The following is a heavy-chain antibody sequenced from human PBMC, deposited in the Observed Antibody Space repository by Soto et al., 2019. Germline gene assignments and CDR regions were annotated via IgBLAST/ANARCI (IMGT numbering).Heavy chain of an antibody. D-gene: IGHD2-15*01. CDR3: ARAHLSGGSCPSYYYMDV. Sequence: GGSLRLSCAASGFTFDDYAMHWVRQAPGKGLEWVSGISWNSGSIGYADSVKGRFTISRDNSKNSLYLQMSSLRAEDMAVYYCARAHLSGGSCPSYYYMDVWGKGTTVTGS. CDR2: ISWNSGSI. CDR1: GFTFDDYA. V-gene: IGHV3-9*03. J-gene: IGHJ6*03.